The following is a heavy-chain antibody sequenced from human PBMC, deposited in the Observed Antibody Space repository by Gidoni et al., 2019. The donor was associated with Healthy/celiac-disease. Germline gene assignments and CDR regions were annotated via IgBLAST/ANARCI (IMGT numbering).Heavy chain of an antibody. D-gene: IGHD1-1*01. J-gene: IGHJ6*02. Sequence: EVQLVQSGAEVKKPGASLKISCKGSGYGFTSNWIVWVRQMPGKGLEWMGIIYPDDSDTRYSPSFQGQVTISADKSISTTYLQWSSLKASDTAVYYCARRGTAYYYYGMDVWGQGTTVTVSS. CDR1: GYGFTSNW. CDR2: IYPDDSDT. CDR3: ARRGTAYYYYGMDV. V-gene: IGHV5-51*01.